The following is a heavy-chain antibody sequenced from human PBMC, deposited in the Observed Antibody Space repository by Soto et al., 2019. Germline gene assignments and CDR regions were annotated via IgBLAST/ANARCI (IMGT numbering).Heavy chain of an antibody. CDR2: ILHNGST. CDR1: GGSITSSNW. V-gene: IGHV4-4*02. J-gene: IGHJ5*02. D-gene: IGHD3-3*01. CDR3: ARARGAIFGVVIRNWFDP. Sequence: SETLSPTCAVSGGSITSSNWWSWVRQSPRKGLEWVGEILHNGSTNYNPSLKSRVTMSVDRSKNQFSLELRSVTAADTAVYYCARARGAIFGVVIRNWFDPWGQGTLVTVSS.